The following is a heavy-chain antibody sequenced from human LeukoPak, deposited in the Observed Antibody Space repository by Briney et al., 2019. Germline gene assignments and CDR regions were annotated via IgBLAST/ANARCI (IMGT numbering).Heavy chain of an antibody. CDR3: ASGSGSYRTPYYYMDV. Sequence: GGSLRLSCVASGFTVSSNYMSWVRQAPGKGLEWVSVIYSGGSTYYADSVKGRFTISRDNSKNTLYLQMNSLRAEDTAVYYCASGSGSYRTPYYYMDVWGTGTTVTVSS. D-gene: IGHD3-10*01. V-gene: IGHV3-53*01. J-gene: IGHJ6*03. CDR1: GFTVSSNY. CDR2: IYSGGST.